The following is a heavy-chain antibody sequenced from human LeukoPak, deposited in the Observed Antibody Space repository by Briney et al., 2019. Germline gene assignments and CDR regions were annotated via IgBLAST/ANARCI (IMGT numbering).Heavy chain of an antibody. Sequence: GGSLRLSCAASGFTVSSNYMSWVRQAPGKGLEWVSVIYSGGSTYYADSVKGRFTISRDNSKNTLYLQMNSLRAEDTAVYYCARSPGSGSYYHTSPGQDFDYWGQGTLVTVSS. CDR3: ARSPGSGSYYHTSPGQDFDY. D-gene: IGHD3-10*01. V-gene: IGHV3-53*01. CDR1: GFTVSSNY. J-gene: IGHJ4*02. CDR2: IYSGGST.